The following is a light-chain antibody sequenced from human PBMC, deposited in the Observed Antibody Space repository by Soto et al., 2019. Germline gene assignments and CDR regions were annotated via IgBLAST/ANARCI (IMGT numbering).Light chain of an antibody. J-gene: IGKJ2*01. Sequence: EIVLTQSPGTLSLFPGERATLSCRASQSVSSIYLAWYHQKPGQAPRLLIYGASSRATGIPDRFSGSGSGTECTLTISRLEPEEFAVYYCQQYGSSSYTFGQGTKREIK. CDR1: QSVSSIY. V-gene: IGKV3-20*01. CDR2: GAS. CDR3: QQYGSSSYT.